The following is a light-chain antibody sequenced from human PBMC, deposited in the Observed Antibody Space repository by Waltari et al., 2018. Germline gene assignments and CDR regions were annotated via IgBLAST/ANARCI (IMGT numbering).Light chain of an antibody. CDR1: PTVLYNSINRNY. CDR2: WAS. Sequence: DFVMTQSPASLALSLGERATIHCKTSPTVLYNSINRNYLTWYQQKPGQPPKLLFYWASSRESGVPDRFSASGSGTDFTLTISRLQPEDVAIYYCQQYYSSPYTFGQGTRLEIK. V-gene: IGKV4-1*01. CDR3: QQYYSSPYT. J-gene: IGKJ2*01.